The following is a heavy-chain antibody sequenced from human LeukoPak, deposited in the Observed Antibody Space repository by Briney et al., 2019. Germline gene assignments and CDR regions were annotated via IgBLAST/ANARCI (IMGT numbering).Heavy chain of an antibody. CDR1: GFTFGDYA. CDR2: IRSKAYGGTT. Sequence: GGSLRLSCTASGFTFGDYALSWVRQAPGKGLEWVGFIRSKAYGGTTQYAASVKGRFTISRDDSKSIAYLQMNSLKTEDTAVYYCTRGAMGATNYWGQGILVTVSS. V-gene: IGHV3-49*04. D-gene: IGHD1-26*01. CDR3: TRGAMGATNY. J-gene: IGHJ4*02.